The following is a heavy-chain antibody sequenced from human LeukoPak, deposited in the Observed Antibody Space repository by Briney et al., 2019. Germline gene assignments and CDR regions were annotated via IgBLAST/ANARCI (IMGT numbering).Heavy chain of an antibody. CDR3: AREYSSSWYSSHHDAFDI. CDR1: GGSISSYY. V-gene: IGHV4-59*01. D-gene: IGHD6-13*01. Sequence: SETLSLTCTVSGGSISSYYWNWIRQPPGKGLEWIGYIYYSGSTNYNPSLKSRVTISVDTSKNQFSLKLSSVTAADTAVYYCAREYSSSWYSSHHDAFDIWGQGTMVTVSS. J-gene: IGHJ3*02. CDR2: IYYSGST.